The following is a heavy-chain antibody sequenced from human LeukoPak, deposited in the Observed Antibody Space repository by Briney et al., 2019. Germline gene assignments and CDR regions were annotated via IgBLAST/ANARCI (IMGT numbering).Heavy chain of an antibody. Sequence: SETLSLTCAVSGYSISSGYYWGWIRQPRGKGLEWIGSIYHSGSTYYNPSLKSRVTISVDTSKNQFSLKLSSVTAADTAVYYCARAGGGTSFDYWGQGTLVTVSS. D-gene: IGHD2-2*01. CDR2: IYHSGST. J-gene: IGHJ4*02. CDR3: ARAGGGTSFDY. V-gene: IGHV4-38-2*01. CDR1: GYSISSGYY.